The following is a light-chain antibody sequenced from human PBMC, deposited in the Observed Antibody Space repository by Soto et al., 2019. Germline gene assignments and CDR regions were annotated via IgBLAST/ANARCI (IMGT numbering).Light chain of an antibody. CDR2: EAS. CDR1: QSTSSW. CDR3: QQYNSSPLT. J-gene: IGKJ4*01. Sequence: DIQMTQSPSTLSAFVGDRVTITCRANQSTSSWLAWYQQKPGKAPNLLIYEASSLQSGVPSRFSGSGSGAEFTLTISSLQPDDFATYYCQQYNSSPLTFGGGTKVEIK. V-gene: IGKV1-5*01.